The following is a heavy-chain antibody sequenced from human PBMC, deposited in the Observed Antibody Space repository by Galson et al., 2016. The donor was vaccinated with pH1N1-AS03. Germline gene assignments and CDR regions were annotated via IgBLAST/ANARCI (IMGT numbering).Heavy chain of an antibody. J-gene: IGHJ5*02. D-gene: IGHD3-3*01. CDR1: GFIFSNHG. Sequence: LRLSCAASGFIFSNHGMHWVRQPPGKGLEWIGEIDHSGTTKYNTSLKSRVTISVDTSKNQVSLKVNSVTAADTAVYHCARVNGITIFGVINPNWFDPWGQGTLVTVSS. CDR3: ARVNGITIFGVINPNWFDP. V-gene: IGHV4-34*01. CDR2: IDHSGTT.